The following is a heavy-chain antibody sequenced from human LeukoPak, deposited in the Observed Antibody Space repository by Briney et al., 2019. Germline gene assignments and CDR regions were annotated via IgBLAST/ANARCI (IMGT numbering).Heavy chain of an antibody. V-gene: IGHV1-18*01. CDR3: ARDRYDILTGYRVSLDY. J-gene: IGHJ4*02. CDR2: ISAYNCNT. Sequence: ASVKVSCKASGYTFTSYGISWVRQAPGQGLEWMGWISAYNCNTNYAQKLQGRVTMTTDTSTSTANMELRSLRSDDTAVYYCARDRYDILTGYRVSLDYWGQGTLVTVSS. CDR1: GYTFTSYG. D-gene: IGHD3-9*01.